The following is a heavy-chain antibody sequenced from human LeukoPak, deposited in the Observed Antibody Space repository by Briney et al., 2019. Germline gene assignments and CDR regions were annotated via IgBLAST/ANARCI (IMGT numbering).Heavy chain of an antibody. J-gene: IGHJ4*02. CDR2: ISGSGDST. CDR1: GFTFSSYA. CDR3: AKEGDYGGYFDY. V-gene: IGHV3-23*01. Sequence: GGSLRLSCAASGFTFSSYAMSWVRLAPGKGLVWVSAISGSGDSTYYADSVKGRFTISRDNSKNTLYLQMNSLRAEDTAAYYCAKEGDYGGYFDYWGQGTLVTVSS. D-gene: IGHD4-23*01.